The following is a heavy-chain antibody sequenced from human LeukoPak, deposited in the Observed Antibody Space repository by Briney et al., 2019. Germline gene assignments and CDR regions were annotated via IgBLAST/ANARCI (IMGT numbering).Heavy chain of an antibody. CDR1: GYTLIELS. D-gene: IGHD3-22*01. CDR2: FDPEDGET. Sequence: ASVKVSCKVSGYTLIELSMHWVRQAPGKGLEWMGGFDPEDGETIYAQKFQGRVTMTEDTSTDTAYMELSSLRSEDTAVYYCATDLATYYYDSSGYWGQGTLVTVSS. J-gene: IGHJ4*02. V-gene: IGHV1-24*01. CDR3: ATDLATYYYDSSGY.